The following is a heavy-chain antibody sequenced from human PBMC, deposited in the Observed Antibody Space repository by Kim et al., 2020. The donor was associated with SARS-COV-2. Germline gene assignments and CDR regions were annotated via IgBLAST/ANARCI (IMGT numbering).Heavy chain of an antibody. CDR1: GDSISDYY. D-gene: IGHD1-1*01. Sequence: SETLSLTCAVSGDSISDYYWSWIRQPPGKGLEWIGYIYYTGYANYNPSLKSRVTISVDTSKNQFSLKLNSGSAVDTAVYYCARTNQQLYNWFDSCGQGT. V-gene: IGHV4-59*01. J-gene: IGHJ5*01. CDR3: ARTNQQLYNWFDS. CDR2: IYYTGYA.